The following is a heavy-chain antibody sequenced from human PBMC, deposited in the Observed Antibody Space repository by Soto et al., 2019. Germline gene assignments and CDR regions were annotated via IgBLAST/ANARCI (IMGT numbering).Heavy chain of an antibody. CDR1: GFTFSSFE. J-gene: IGHJ4*02. Sequence: PGGSLRLSCVGSGFTFSSFEMNWVCQTPGKGLEWLSYIGRSGETIYYADSVKGRFTISRDNAKSSLFLQMNGLRDEDTGIYYCARDSRGGAARRPTFYYWGRGTLVAVSS. V-gene: IGHV3-48*03. D-gene: IGHD6-6*01. CDR2: IGRSGETI. CDR3: ARDSRGGAARRPTFYY.